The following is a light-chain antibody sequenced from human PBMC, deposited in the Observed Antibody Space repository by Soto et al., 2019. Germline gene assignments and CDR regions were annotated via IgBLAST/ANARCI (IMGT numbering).Light chain of an antibody. CDR3: QQYDNYSMWT. CDR2: KGS. J-gene: IGKJ1*01. V-gene: IGKV1-5*03. CDR1: QSISSW. Sequence: DIQMTQSPSTLSASVGDRVTITCRASQSISSWLAWYQQKPGKAPNFLIYKGSSLESGVPSRFSGSGSGTEFTLTISSLQPDDFATYYCQQYDNYSMWTFGQGTKVEIK.